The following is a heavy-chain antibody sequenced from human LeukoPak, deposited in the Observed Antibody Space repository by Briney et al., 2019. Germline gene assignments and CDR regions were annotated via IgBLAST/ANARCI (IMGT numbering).Heavy chain of an antibody. CDR1: GGSISSYY. D-gene: IGHD6-6*01. J-gene: IGHJ6*03. CDR2: IYYSGST. Sequence: PSETLSLTCTVSGGSISSYYWSWIRQPPGKGLEWIGYIYYSGSTNYNPSLKSRVTISVDTSKNQFSLKLSSVTAADTAVYYCARDLPHTSSSSNYYYMDVWGKGTTVTVSS. V-gene: IGHV4-59*01. CDR3: ARDLPHTSSSSNYYYMDV.